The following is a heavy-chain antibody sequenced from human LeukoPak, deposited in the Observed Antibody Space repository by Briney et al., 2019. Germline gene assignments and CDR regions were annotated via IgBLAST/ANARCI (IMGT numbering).Heavy chain of an antibody. V-gene: IGHV3-53*01. CDR3: ARCGSDYDGGAFDI. Sequence: GGSLRLSCAASGFSVRSHYMSWVRQAPGKGLEWVAVIYSDRRTHYGDSVKGRFTISRDNSNNTLHLQMNSLRGEDTAVYYCARCGSDYDGGAFDIWGQGTVVTVSS. CDR1: GFSVRSHY. D-gene: IGHD2-21*02. CDR2: IYSDRRT. J-gene: IGHJ3*02.